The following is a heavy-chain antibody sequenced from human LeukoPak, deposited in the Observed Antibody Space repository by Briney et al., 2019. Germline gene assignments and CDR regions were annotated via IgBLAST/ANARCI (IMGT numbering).Heavy chain of an antibody. Sequence: GGSLRLSCAASEFTFNNYWMSWVRQAPGKGLEWVANIKQDGSEKYYVDSVKGRFTISRDNAKNSLYLQMNSLRAEDTAVYYCARDGSRVAVVNSYYFDYWGQGTLVTVSS. CDR2: IKQDGSEK. V-gene: IGHV3-7*01. D-gene: IGHD6-19*01. CDR1: EFTFNNYW. J-gene: IGHJ4*02. CDR3: ARDGSRVAVVNSYYFDY.